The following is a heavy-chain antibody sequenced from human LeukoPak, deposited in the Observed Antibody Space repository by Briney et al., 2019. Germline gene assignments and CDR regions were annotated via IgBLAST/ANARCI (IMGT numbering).Heavy chain of an antibody. V-gene: IGHV3-21*01. J-gene: IGHJ4*02. D-gene: IGHD6-19*01. CDR2: ITGSGTYI. CDR1: GFTFSSYS. CDR3: ARGDSSGWYFFDY. Sequence: GGSLRLSCAASGFTFSSYSMNWVRQAPGKGLEWVSSITGSGTYIYYADSGKGRFTISRDNAKNSLSLQMDSLRAEDTAVYYCARGDSSGWYFFDYWGQGTLVTVSS.